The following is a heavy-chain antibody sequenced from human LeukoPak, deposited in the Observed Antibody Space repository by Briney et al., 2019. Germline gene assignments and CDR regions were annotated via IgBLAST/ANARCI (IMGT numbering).Heavy chain of an antibody. CDR1: GFTFSSYG. J-gene: IGHJ6*03. CDR2: IWYDGSNK. CDR3: ARRRETYYYYYYMDV. Sequence: PGGSLRLSCAASGFTFSSYGMHWVRQAPGKGLEWVAVIWYDGSNKYYADSVKGRFTISRDNSKNTLYLQMNSLRAEDTAVYYCARRRETYYYYYYMDVWGKGTTVTVSS. V-gene: IGHV3-33*01.